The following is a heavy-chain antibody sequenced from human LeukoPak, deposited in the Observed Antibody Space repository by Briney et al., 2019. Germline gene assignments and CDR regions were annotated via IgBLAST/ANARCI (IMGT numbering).Heavy chain of an antibody. V-gene: IGHV4-4*07. CDR3: ALPDCTNGVCSGGFDP. J-gene: IGHJ5*02. D-gene: IGHD2-8*01. Sequence: PSETLSLTCTVSGGSISSYYWSWIRQPAGKGLEWIGRIYTSGSTNYNPSLKSRVTMSVDTSKNQFSLKLSSVTAADTAVYYCALPDCTNGVCSGGFDPWGQGTLVTVSS. CDR2: IYTSGST. CDR1: GGSISSYY.